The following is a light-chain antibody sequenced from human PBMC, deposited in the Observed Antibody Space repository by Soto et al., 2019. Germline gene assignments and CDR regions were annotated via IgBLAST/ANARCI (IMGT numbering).Light chain of an antibody. CDR1: QSISTW. CDR2: GAS. J-gene: IGKJ5*01. CDR3: QHIHSSPIT. Sequence: DIQITQSPSTLSASAGDRVTITCRASQSISTWLAWYQQKPGKAPKLLIYGASSLASGVPSRFSGSGSGTHFILTISSLQPEDFATYYCQHIHSSPITFGQGTRLEIK. V-gene: IGKV1-5*01.